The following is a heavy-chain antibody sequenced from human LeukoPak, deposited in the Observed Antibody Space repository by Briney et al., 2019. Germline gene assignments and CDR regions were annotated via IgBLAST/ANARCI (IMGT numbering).Heavy chain of an antibody. CDR2: MYLGDSET. J-gene: IGHJ4*02. CDR3: VRHEGSISGWPFDY. V-gene: IGHV5-51*01. CDR1: GYSFTNYW. Sequence: GESLKISCKGSGYSFTNYWIGWVRQMPRKGLEWMAIMYLGDSETRYSPSFQGQVTISADKSISTVYLQWSSLKASDTTMYYCVRHEGSISGWPFDYWGQGTLVTVSS. D-gene: IGHD6-19*01.